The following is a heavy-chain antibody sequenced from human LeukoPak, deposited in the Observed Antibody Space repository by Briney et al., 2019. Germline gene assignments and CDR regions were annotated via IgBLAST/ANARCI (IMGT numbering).Heavy chain of an antibody. CDR2: ISGSGPTT. V-gene: IGHV3-23*01. J-gene: IGHJ4*02. CDR3: ANSGRITMIVVVTPPKY. D-gene: IGHD3-22*01. Sequence: GSLRLSCAASGFTFNNYAMSWVRQAPGKGLEWVSVISGSGPTTYYADSVKGRFTISRDNSKNTLYLQMNSLRAEDTAVYYCANSGRITMIVVVTPPKYWGQGTLVTVSS. CDR1: GFTFNNYA.